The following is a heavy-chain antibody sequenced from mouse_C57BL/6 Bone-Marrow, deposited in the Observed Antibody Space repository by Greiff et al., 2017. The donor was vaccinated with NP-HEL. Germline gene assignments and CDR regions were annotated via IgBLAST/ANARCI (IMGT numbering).Heavy chain of an antibody. Sequence: EVQLQQSGAELVRPGASVKLSCTASGFNIKDGYMHWVKQRPEQGLEWIGWIDPENGDTEYASKFQGKATITADTSSNTAYLQLSSLTSEDTAVYYCTTLYDGYLYYFDYWGQGTTLTVSS. J-gene: IGHJ2*01. CDR2: IDPENGDT. CDR1: GFNIKDGY. CDR3: TTLYDGYLYYFDY. D-gene: IGHD2-3*01. V-gene: IGHV14-4*01.